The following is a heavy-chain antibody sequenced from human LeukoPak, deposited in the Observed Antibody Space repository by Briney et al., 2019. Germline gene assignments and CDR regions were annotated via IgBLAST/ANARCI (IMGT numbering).Heavy chain of an antibody. V-gene: IGHV4-39*01. Sequence: LETLSLTCTVSGGSISSSSYYWGWIRQPPGKGLEWIGSIYYSGSTYYNPSLKSRVTISVDTSKNQFSLKLSSVTAADTAVYYCARHGITGRLPLNNWFDPWGQGTLVTVSS. D-gene: IGHD3-10*01. CDR3: ARHGITGRLPLNNWFDP. J-gene: IGHJ5*02. CDR2: IYYSGST. CDR1: GGSISSSSYY.